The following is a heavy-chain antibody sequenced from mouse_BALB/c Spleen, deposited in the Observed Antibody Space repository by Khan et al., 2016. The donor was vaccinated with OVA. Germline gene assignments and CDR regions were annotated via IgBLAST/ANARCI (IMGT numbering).Heavy chain of an antibody. D-gene: IGHD1-2*01. V-gene: IGHV1-77*01. J-gene: IGHJ3*01. CDR1: GYTFTDYY. Sequence: QVQLKESGAELARPGASVKLSCKASGYTFTDYYINWVKQRTGQGLEWIGEISPGSGDTYYNERFKGKATLTADKSSSTAYMQLSSLTSEASAVYFCASRNYFGYTFAYWGKGTLVTVSA. CDR3: ASRNYFGYTFAY. CDR2: ISPGSGDT.